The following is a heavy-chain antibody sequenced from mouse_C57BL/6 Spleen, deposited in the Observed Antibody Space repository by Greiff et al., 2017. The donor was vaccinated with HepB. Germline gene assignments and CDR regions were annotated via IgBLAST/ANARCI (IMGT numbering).Heavy chain of an antibody. D-gene: IGHD2-4*01. J-gene: IGHJ2*01. CDR1: GFTFSDFY. CDR3: ARDNDYYFDY. Sequence: EVQRVESGGGLVQSGRSLRLSCATSGFTFSDFYMEWVRQAPGKGLEWIAASRNKANDYTTEYSASVKGRFIVSRDTSQSILYLQMNALRAEDTAIYYCARDNDYYFDYWGQGTTLTVSS. CDR2: SRNKANDYTT. V-gene: IGHV7-1*01.